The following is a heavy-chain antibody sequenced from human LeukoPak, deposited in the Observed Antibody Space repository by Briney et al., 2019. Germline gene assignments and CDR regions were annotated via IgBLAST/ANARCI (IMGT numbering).Heavy chain of an antibody. CDR2: ISWNSGSI. J-gene: IGHJ4*02. V-gene: IGHV3-9*01. CDR1: GFTFDDYA. CDR3: ARVGQVRRGSGYYDY. Sequence: GGSLRLSCAASGFTFDDYAMHWVRQAPGKGLEWVSGISWNSGSIGYADSVKGRFTISRDNSKNTLYLQMNSLRAEDTAVYYCARVGQVRRGSGYYDYWGQGTLVTVSS. D-gene: IGHD3-22*01.